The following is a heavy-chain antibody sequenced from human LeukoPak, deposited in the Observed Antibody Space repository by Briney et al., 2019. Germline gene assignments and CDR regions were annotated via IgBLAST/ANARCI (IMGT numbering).Heavy chain of an antibody. CDR1: GGSFSGYY. D-gene: IGHD2-15*01. Sequence: SETLSLTCAVYGGSFSGYYWSWIRQPPGKGLEWIGEINHSGSTNYNPSLKSRVTISIDTSKSQFSLKLTSVAAADTAVYYCAREPQVAVVVAATRYMDVWGKGTTVTVSS. CDR3: AREPQVAVVVAATRYMDV. J-gene: IGHJ6*03. V-gene: IGHV4-34*01. CDR2: INHSGST.